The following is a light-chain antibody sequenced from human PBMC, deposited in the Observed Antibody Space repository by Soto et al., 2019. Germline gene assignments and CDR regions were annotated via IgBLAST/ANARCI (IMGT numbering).Light chain of an antibody. CDR1: GSDVGGYNF. Sequence: QSALTQPPSASGSPGQSVTISCTGTGSDVGGYNFVSWYQHHPGKAPKLIIYEVNKRPSGVPDRFSGSKSGNTASLTVSGLQAEDEADYYCNSYAGTNNYCFGPGTKLTVL. J-gene: IGLJ1*01. V-gene: IGLV2-8*01. CDR3: NSYAGTNNYC. CDR2: EVN.